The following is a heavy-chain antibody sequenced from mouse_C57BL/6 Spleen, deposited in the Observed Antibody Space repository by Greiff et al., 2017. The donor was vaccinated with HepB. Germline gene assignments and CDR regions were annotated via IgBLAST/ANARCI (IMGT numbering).Heavy chain of an antibody. Sequence: VKLVESDAELVKPGASVKISCKVSGYTFTDHTIHWMKQRPEQGLEWIGYIYPRDGSTKYNEKFKGKATLTADKSSSTAYMQLNSLTSEDSAVYFCARRYYGSNWYFDVWGTGTTVTVSS. CDR3: ARRYYGSNWYFDV. V-gene: IGHV1-78*01. CDR1: GYTFTDHT. CDR2: IYPRDGST. D-gene: IGHD1-1*01. J-gene: IGHJ1*03.